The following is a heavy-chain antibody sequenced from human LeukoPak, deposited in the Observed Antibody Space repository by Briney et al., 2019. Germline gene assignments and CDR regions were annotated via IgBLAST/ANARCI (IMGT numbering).Heavy chain of an antibody. J-gene: IGHJ6*02. V-gene: IGHV3-30*04. Sequence: TGRSLRLSCAGSGLSFSSYTMHWVRQAPGKGLEWVAIISYDGTNEYYADSVKGRFTISRDNSKNTLYLQNSLRAEDTAVYYCARDIKWLGRYYYYGLDVWGQGTTVTVSS. CDR1: GLSFSSYT. CDR3: ARDIKWLGRYYYYGLDV. D-gene: IGHD6-19*01. CDR2: ISYDGTNE.